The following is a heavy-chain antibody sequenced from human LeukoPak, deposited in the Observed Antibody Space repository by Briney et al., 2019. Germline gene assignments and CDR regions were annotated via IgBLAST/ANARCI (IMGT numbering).Heavy chain of an antibody. D-gene: IGHD3-16*02. CDR1: GGSISSYY. J-gene: IGHJ4*02. V-gene: IGHV4-59*12. CDR2: IYYSGST. CDR3: ARGSYDYVWGSYRPRGRNYYFDY. Sequence: SSETLSLTCTVSGGSISSYYWSWIRQPPGKGLEWIGYIYYSGSTNYNPSLKSRVTISVDTSKNQFSLKLSSVTAADTAVYYCARGSYDYVWGSYRPRGRNYYFDYWGQGTLVTVSS.